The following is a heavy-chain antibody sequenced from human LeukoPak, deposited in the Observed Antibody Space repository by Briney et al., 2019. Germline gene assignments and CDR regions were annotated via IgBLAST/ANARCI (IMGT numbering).Heavy chain of an antibody. Sequence: PSETLSLTCTVSGYSISSGYYWGWIRQPPGKGLEWIGSIYHSGSTYYNPSLKSRVTISVDTSKNQFSLKLSSVTAADTAVYYCARVPRVTTSSFRYFDLWGRGTLVTVSS. J-gene: IGHJ2*01. CDR2: IYHSGST. D-gene: IGHD4-17*01. CDR1: GYSISSGYY. V-gene: IGHV4-38-2*02. CDR3: ARVPRVTTSSFRYFDL.